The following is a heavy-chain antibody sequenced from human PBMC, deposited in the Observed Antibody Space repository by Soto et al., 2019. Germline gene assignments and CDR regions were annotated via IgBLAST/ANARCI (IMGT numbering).Heavy chain of an antibody. CDR3: AVAVAGPTAIGY. CDR2: INSDGSST. D-gene: IGHD6-19*01. J-gene: IGHJ4*02. V-gene: IGHV3-74*01. CDR1: GFTFSSYW. Sequence: EVQLVESGGGLVQPGGSLRLSCAASGFTFSSYWMHWVRQAPGKGLVWVSRINSDGSSTSYADSVKGRFTISRDTAKNALYLPMKTLSAEVTTVYYCAVAVAGPTAIGYWCQRTLVTVSS.